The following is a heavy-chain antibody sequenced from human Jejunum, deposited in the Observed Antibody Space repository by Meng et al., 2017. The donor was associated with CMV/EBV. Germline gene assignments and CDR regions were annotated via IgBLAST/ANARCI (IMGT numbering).Heavy chain of an antibody. J-gene: IGHJ4*02. V-gene: IGHV1-8*01. D-gene: IGHD3-16*01. CDR2: MNPNNGET. Sequence: GYTFTSYDIHWVRQAPGQGLEWMGWMNPNNGETGYAQKFQGRVTMTRDRSTSTAYMELSSLRSEDTAVYYCVNWGSSSRLTLYDSWGQGTLVTVSS. CDR3: VNWGSSSRLTLYDS. CDR1: GYTFTSYD.